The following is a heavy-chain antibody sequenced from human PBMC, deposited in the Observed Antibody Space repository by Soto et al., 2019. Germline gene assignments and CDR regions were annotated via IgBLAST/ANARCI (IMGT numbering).Heavy chain of an antibody. D-gene: IGHD2-8*01. Sequence: HPGGSLRLSCAASGFTVSSNYMSWVRQAPGKGLEWVSVIYSGGSTYYADSVKGRFTISRDNSKNTLYLQMNSLRAEDTAVYYCAGGRDCTNGVCYSVWDYWGQGTLVTVSS. CDR2: IYSGGST. CDR1: GFTVSSNY. V-gene: IGHV3-66*01. CDR3: AGGRDCTNGVCYSVWDY. J-gene: IGHJ4*02.